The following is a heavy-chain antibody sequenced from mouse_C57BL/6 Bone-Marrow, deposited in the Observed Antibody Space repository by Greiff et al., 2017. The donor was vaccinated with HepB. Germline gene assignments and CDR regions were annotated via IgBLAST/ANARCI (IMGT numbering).Heavy chain of an antibody. Sequence: EVKLQESGAELVRPGASVKLSCTASGFNIKDDYMHWVKQRPEQGLEWIGWIDPENGDTEYASKFQGKATITADTSSNTAYLQLSSLTSEDTAVYYCTTRTAQATWFAYWGQGTLVTVSA. D-gene: IGHD3-2*02. CDR1: GFNIKDDY. J-gene: IGHJ3*01. V-gene: IGHV14-4*01. CDR3: TTRTAQATWFAY. CDR2: IDPENGDT.